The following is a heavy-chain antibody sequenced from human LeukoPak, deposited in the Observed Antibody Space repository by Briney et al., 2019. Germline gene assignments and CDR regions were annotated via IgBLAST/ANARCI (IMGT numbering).Heavy chain of an antibody. CDR3: ARDLGSTSCYACDY. CDR1: GYTFTVYY. D-gene: IGHD2-2*01. J-gene: IGHJ4*02. V-gene: IGHV1-2*02. Sequence: GASVTVSCKASGYTFTVYYMHWARQAPGQGLEWMGWIYPNNGGTNYAQKFQGRVTMTSDTSISTAYMELSGLRSDDTAVYYCARDLGSTSCYACDYWGQGTLVTVSS. CDR2: IYPNNGGT.